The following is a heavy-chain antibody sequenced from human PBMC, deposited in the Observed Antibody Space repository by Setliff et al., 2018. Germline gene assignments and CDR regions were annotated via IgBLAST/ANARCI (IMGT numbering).Heavy chain of an antibody. CDR1: GGSISSHY. J-gene: IGHJ4*02. CDR3: ARGWVITDFDC. D-gene: IGHD3-22*01. V-gene: IGHV4-59*11. CDR2: IYYSGST. Sequence: SETLSLTCTVSGGSISSHYWNWIRQPPGKGLEWIGYIYYSGSTNYNPSLKSRVAISIDTSKNQFSLRLSSVTAADTAVYFCARGWVITDFDCWGQGTLVTVSS.